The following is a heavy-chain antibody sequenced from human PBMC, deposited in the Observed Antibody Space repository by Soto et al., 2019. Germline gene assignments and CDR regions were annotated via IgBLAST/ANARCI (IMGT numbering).Heavy chain of an antibody. Sequence: GSLRLSCAASGFTFRSYSMNRVRQAPGKGLEWVSYINSISSTIYYADSVKGRLTVSRDNAKNSLHLQMNSLRAEDTAVYYCARDFGYSYGPPLHWGHGT. CDR1: GFTFRSYS. V-gene: IGHV3-48*01. D-gene: IGHD1-26*01. CDR3: ARDFGYSYGPPLH. J-gene: IGHJ4*01. CDR2: INSISSTI.